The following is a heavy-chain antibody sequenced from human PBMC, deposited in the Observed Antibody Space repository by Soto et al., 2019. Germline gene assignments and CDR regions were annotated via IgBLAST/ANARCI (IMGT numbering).Heavy chain of an antibody. CDR2: IIPVLGLA. V-gene: IGHV1-69*02. J-gene: IGHJ4*02. D-gene: IGHD1-26*01. CDR3: TRGSGGGFDD. Sequence: QVQLVQSGAEVKKPGSSVKVSCKASVGTLSTYIINWVRQAPGQGLEWMGRIIPVLGLANYAQKFQGRVTITADKSTSTAYMDLSSLRSEDTAMYYCTRGSGGGFDDWGQGTLVTVSS. CDR1: VGTLSTYI.